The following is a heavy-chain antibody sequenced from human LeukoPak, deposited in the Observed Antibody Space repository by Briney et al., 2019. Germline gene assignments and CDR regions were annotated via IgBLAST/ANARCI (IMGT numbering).Heavy chain of an antibody. D-gene: IGHD3-10*01. CDR1: GGSFSGYY. Sequence: SETLSLTCAVYGGSFSGYYWSWIRQPPGKGLEWIWEINHSGSTNYNPSLKSRVTISVDTSKNQFSLKLSSVTAADTAVYYCARYPYGSGSYYFDYWGQGTLVTVSS. J-gene: IGHJ4*02. V-gene: IGHV4-34*01. CDR2: INHSGST. CDR3: ARYPYGSGSYYFDY.